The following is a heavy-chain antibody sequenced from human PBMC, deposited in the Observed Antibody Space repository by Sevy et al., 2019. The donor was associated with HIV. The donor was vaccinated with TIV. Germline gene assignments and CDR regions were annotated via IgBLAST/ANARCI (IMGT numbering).Heavy chain of an antibody. V-gene: IGHV3-11*01. J-gene: IGHJ3*02. CDR3: ARVPGGYDSSGYYYVWAFDI. CDR1: GFTFSDYY. D-gene: IGHD3-22*01. CDR2: ISSSGSTI. Sequence: GGSLRLSCAASGFTFSDYYMSWIRQAPGKGLEWVSYISSSGSTIYYADSVKGRFTISRDNAKSSLYLQMNSLRAEDTAVYYCARVPGGYDSSGYYYVWAFDIWGQGTMVTVSS.